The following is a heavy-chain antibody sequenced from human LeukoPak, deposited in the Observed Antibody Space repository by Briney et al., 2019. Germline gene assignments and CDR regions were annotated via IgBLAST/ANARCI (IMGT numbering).Heavy chain of an antibody. CDR2: TNHSGST. CDR3: ARHRLRFLEWSRIDYFDY. CDR1: GGSFSGYY. D-gene: IGHD3-3*01. Sequence: SETLSLTCAVYGGSFSGYYWSWIRQPPGKGLEWIGETNHSGSTNYNPSLKSRVTISVDTSKNQFSLKLSSVTAADTAVYYCARHRLRFLEWSRIDYFDYWGQGTLVTVSS. J-gene: IGHJ4*02. V-gene: IGHV4-34*01.